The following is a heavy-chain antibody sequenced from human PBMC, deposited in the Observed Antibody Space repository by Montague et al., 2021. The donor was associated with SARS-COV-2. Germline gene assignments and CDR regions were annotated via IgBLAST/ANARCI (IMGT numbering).Heavy chain of an antibody. V-gene: IGHV4-61*01. CDR2: IYYSGST. J-gene: IGHJ6*02. D-gene: IGHD3-3*01. CDR1: GCPVSSGSYY. Sequence: ETLSLTCTVSGCPVSSGSYYWIWIRPPPGKGLEWIGYIYYSGSTNYNPSLKSRVTISVDTSKNQFSLKLSSVTAADTAVYYCARDPWRITIFGVVTRYGMDVWGQGTTVTVSS. CDR3: ARDPWRITIFGVVTRYGMDV.